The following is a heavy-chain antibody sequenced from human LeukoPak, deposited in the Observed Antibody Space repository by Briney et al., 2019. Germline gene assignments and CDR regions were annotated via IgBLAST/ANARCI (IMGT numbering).Heavy chain of an antibody. CDR2: IWYDGSNK. D-gene: IGHD3-10*01. J-gene: IGHJ4*02. CDR1: GFTFSSYG. Sequence: PGGSLRLSCAASGFTFSSYGMHWVRQAPGKGLEWVAVIWYDGSNKYYADSVKGRFTISRDNSKNALYLQMNSLRAEDTAVYYCAKESWFGELSLDYWGQGTLSPSPQ. V-gene: IGHV3-33*06. CDR3: AKESWFGELSLDY.